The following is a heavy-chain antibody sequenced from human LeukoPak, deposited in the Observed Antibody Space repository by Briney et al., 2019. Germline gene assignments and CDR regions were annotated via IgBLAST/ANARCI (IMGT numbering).Heavy chain of an antibody. Sequence: SETLSLTCTVSGGSVSSVIHYWTWIRQPPGKGLEWIGYIYYSGSTKYNPSLKSRVTISVDTSKNQFSLKLSSVTAADTAVYYCGSGSYYFDYWGQGTLVTVST. D-gene: IGHD3-10*01. CDR2: IYYSGST. J-gene: IGHJ4*02. CDR3: GSGSYYFDY. V-gene: IGHV4-61*01. CDR1: GGSVSSVIHY.